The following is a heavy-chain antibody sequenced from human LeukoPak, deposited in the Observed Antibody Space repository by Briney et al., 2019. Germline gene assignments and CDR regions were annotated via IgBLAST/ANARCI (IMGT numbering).Heavy chain of an antibody. D-gene: IGHD6-13*01. CDR2: ISSSSSTI. J-gene: IGHJ6*03. Sequence: GGSLRLSCAASGFTFSSYSMNWVRQAPGKGLEWVSYISSSSSTIYYADSVKGRFTISRDNAKNSLYLQMNSLRAEDTAVHYCARGLYSSSWYGAYYYYYYMDVGGKGTRVPVSS. CDR1: GFTFSSYS. V-gene: IGHV3-48*01. CDR3: ARGLYSSSWYGAYYYYYYMDV.